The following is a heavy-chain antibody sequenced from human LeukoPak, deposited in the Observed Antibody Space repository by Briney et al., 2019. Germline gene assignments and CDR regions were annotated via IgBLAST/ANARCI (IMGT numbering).Heavy chain of an antibody. CDR1: GFTFSSYA. Sequence: GRSLRLSCAASGFTFSSYAMHWVRQAPGKGLEWVVVISYDGSNKYYADSVKGRFTISRDNSKNTLYLQMNSLRAEDTAVYYCAKDSDFWSGYFGGEWFDPWGQGTLVTVSS. V-gene: IGHV3-30-3*01. J-gene: IGHJ5*02. D-gene: IGHD3-3*01. CDR2: ISYDGSNK. CDR3: AKDSDFWSGYFGGEWFDP.